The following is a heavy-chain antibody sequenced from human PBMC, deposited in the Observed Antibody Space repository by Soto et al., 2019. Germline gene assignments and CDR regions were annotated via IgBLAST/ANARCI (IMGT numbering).Heavy chain of an antibody. Sequence: SETLSLTYTVSGGSVSGGSYFWSWVRQPPGKGLEWIGYFYYSGSTKYNPSLKSRVTILEDTSKNQFSLKLNSVTAADTAVYYCARGPSGDKVDYWGQGTLFTVS. CDR2: FYYSGST. J-gene: IGHJ4*02. CDR1: GGSVSGGSYF. V-gene: IGHV4-61*01. D-gene: IGHD7-27*01. CDR3: ARGPSGDKVDY.